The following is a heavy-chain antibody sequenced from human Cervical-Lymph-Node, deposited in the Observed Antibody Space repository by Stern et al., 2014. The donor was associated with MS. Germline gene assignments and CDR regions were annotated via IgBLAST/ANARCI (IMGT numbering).Heavy chain of an antibody. V-gene: IGHV4-31*03. CDR3: ARSSSWPHLFDY. CDR2: IYYTGSP. CDR1: GGSISSGDYY. Sequence: VQLQESGPGLVKPSQTLSLTCIVSGGSISSGDYYWTWIRQHPGKGLEWIGFIYYTGSPYYNPSLKSRVTISVDTSKNQFSLKLNSVNAADPAVYYCARSSSWPHLFDYWGQGTLVTVSS. D-gene: IGHD6-13*01. J-gene: IGHJ4*02.